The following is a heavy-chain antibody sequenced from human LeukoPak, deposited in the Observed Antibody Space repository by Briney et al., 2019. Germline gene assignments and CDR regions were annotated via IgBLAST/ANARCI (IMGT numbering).Heavy chain of an antibody. CDR2: IYYSGST. J-gene: IGHJ4*02. V-gene: IGHV4-59*12. CDR3: ARDQGNDY. Sequence: SETLSLTCTVSGGSISSYYWSWIRQPPGKGLEWIGNIYYSGSTNYNPSLKSRVTMSVDTSKNQFSLKLSSVTAADTAVYYCARDQGNDYWGQGTLVTVSS. CDR1: GGSISSYY.